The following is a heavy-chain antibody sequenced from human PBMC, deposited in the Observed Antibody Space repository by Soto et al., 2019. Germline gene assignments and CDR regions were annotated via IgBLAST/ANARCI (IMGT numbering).Heavy chain of an antibody. Sequence: GGSLRLSCAASGFTFSSYAMSWVRQTPGKGLEWVSVIRGNGGAISYADSVKGRFTISRDNSKNTLYLQMNGLRAEDTAVYYCAKGYGMDVWGQGTTVTVSS. J-gene: IGHJ6*02. CDR2: IRGNGGAI. CDR1: GFTFSSYA. V-gene: IGHV3-23*01. CDR3: AKGYGMDV.